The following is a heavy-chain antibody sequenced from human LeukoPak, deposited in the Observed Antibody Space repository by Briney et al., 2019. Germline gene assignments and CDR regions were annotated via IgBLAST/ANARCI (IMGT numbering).Heavy chain of an antibody. CDR2: IYYSGST. V-gene: IGHV4-39*07. Sequence: SETLSLTCTVSGGSLSSSSYYWGWLRQPPGKGLEWIGSIYYSGSTYYNPSLKSRVTISVDTSKNQFSLKLSSVTAADTAVYYCARDRSYGDGGDYWGQGTLVTVSS. D-gene: IGHD5-18*01. J-gene: IGHJ4*02. CDR1: GGSLSSSSYY. CDR3: ARDRSYGDGGDY.